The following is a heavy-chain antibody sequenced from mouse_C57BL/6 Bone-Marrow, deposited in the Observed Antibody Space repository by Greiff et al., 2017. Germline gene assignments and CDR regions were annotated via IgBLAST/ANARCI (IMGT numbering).Heavy chain of an antibody. J-gene: IGHJ1*03. CDR2: ISRGSSTI. D-gene: IGHD6-5*01. CDR3: ATMPTVRDWYVDV. CDR1: GFTFSDYG. V-gene: IGHV5-17*01. Sequence: EVKLMESGGGLVKPGGSLKLSCAASGFTFSDYGMHWVRQAPEKGLEWVAYISRGSSTIYYADTVKGRFTISRDNAKNTLFLQMTRLRSEDTAMYYCATMPTVRDWYVDVWGTGTTVTVSS.